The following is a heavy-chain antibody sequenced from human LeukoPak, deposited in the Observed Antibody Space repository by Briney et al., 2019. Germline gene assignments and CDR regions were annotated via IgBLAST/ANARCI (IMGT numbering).Heavy chain of an antibody. Sequence: SETLSLTCAVYGGSFSGYYWSWIRQHPGKGLEWIGYIYYSGSTYYNPSLKSRVTISVDTSKNQFSLKLSSVTAADTAVYYCARASVRFGEFRYFDYWGQGTLVTVSS. CDR1: GGSFSGYY. J-gene: IGHJ4*02. V-gene: IGHV4-31*11. D-gene: IGHD3-10*01. CDR3: ARASVRFGEFRYFDY. CDR2: IYYSGST.